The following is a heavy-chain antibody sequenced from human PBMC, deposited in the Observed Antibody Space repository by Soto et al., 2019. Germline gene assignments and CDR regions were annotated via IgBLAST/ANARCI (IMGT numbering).Heavy chain of an antibody. D-gene: IGHD6-19*01. CDR2: ISSSSTTI. J-gene: IGHJ4*02. CDR1: GFTFSSYS. CDR3: ARGSSGWYDY. V-gene: IGHV3-48*02. Sequence: RLSCAASGFTFSSYSMNWVRLAPGKGLEWVSYISSSSTTIFYSDSVRGGFTISRDSVKNSVHLQISSLRDEDTAVYYCARGSSGWYDYWGERTPVTVSS.